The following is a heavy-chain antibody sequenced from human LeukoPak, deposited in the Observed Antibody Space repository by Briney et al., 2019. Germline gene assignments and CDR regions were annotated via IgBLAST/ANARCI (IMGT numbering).Heavy chain of an antibody. J-gene: IGHJ4*02. CDR3: AREGYDILTGYYNFDY. Sequence: GRSLRLSCAASGFTFSSYAMHWVRQAPGKGLEWVAVISYDGSNKYYADSVKGRFTISRDNSKNTLYLQMNSLRAEDTAVYYCAREGYDILTGYYNFDYWGQGTLVTVSS. CDR2: ISYDGSNK. V-gene: IGHV3-30*04. D-gene: IGHD3-9*01. CDR1: GFTFSSYA.